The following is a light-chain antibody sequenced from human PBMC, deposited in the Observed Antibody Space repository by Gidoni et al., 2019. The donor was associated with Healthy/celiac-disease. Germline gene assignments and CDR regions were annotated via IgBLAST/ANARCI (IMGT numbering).Light chain of an antibody. CDR3: QQYYSTLT. J-gene: IGKJ1*01. CDR2: WAS. V-gene: IGKV4-1*01. CDR1: QSVLYSSNNKNY. Sequence: IVMTQSPDSLAVSLGERATINCKSSQSVLYSSNNKNYLAWYQQKPGQTPKLLIYWASTRESGVPDRFSGSGSGTDFTLTISSLQAEDVAVYYCQQYYSTLTFGQGTKVEIK.